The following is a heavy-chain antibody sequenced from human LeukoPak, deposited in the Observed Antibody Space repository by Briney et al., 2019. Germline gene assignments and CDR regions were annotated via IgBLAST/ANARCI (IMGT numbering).Heavy chain of an antibody. D-gene: IGHD2-2*01. V-gene: IGHV1-2*04. CDR1: GYTFTGYY. Sequence: ASVTVSCKASGYTFTGYYMHWVRQAPGQGLEWMGWINPNSGGTNYAQKFQGWVTMTRDTSISTAYMELSRLRSDDTAVYYCARGAALIDIVVVPAAIPFDYWGQGTLVTVSS. CDR2: INPNSGGT. J-gene: IGHJ4*02. CDR3: ARGAALIDIVVVPAAIPFDY.